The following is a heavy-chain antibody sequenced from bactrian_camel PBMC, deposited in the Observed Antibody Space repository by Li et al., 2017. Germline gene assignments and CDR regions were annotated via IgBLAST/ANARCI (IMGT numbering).Heavy chain of an antibody. CDR3: ASGRGIHEAGLAAVGW. Sequence: VQLVESGGGLVQPGTFLTLSCAASGFILSTNGMSWVHQAPGKGLEWVSTINPDGGRYTFYADSAKGRFTISRDNAKNTLYLEMSSLKTEDTAVYYCASGRGIHEAGLAAVGWWGQGTQVTVS. CDR2: INPDGGRYT. V-gene: IGHV3S40*01. J-gene: IGHJ4*01. D-gene: IGHD5*01. CDR1: GFILSTNG.